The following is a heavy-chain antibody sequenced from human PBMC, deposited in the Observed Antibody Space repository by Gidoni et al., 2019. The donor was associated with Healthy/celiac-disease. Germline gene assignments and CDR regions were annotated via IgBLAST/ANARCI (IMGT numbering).Heavy chain of an antibody. D-gene: IGHD2-15*01. Sequence: VPLVESGRGIVQLAGSLGISCAHSGFHCSSYAMHWVRQARGKGLEWVAVISYDGSNKYDADSVKGRFTISRDNSKNTLYLQMNSLRAEDTAVYYCAIRTPIDYWGQGTLGHRLL. CDR3: AIRTPIDY. J-gene: IGHJ4*02. V-gene: IGHV3-30*04. CDR1: GFHCSSYA. CDR2: ISYDGSNK.